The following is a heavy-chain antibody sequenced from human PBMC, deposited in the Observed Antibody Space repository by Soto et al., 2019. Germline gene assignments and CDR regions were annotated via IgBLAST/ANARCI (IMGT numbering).Heavy chain of an antibody. CDR3: AKAPAHRIAALFDY. D-gene: IGHD6-6*01. CDR1: GFTFSSYA. CDR2: ISGSGGST. V-gene: IGHV3-23*01. Sequence: GGALRLYSAASGFTFSSYAMRWVRQAPGKGLEWVSAISGSGGSTYYADSVKGRFTISRDNSKNTLYLQMNSLRAEDTAVYYCAKAPAHRIAALFDYWGQGTLVTVSS. J-gene: IGHJ4*02.